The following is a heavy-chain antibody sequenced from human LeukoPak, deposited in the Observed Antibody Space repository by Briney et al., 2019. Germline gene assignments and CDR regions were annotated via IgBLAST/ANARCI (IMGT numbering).Heavy chain of an antibody. Sequence: ASVKVSCKASASGYTFTNYGINWVRQAPGQGLEGMGWISAYNGNTNYAQKLQGRVTMTTDTSTSTAYMELRSLRSDDTAVYYCARGRPLDAFDIWGQGTMVTVSS. CDR2: ISAYNGNT. CDR3: ARGRPLDAFDI. J-gene: IGHJ3*02. CDR1: GYTFTNYG. V-gene: IGHV1-18*01.